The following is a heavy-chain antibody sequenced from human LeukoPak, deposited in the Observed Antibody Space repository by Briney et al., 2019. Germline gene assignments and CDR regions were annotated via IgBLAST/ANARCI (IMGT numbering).Heavy chain of an antibody. J-gene: IGHJ3*02. CDR3: ARDGHRRCHYDCSGREDAFDI. V-gene: IGHV1-18*01. D-gene: IGHD3-22*01. Sequence: GASVKVSCKASGYTFTSYGISWVRQAPGQGLEWMGWISAYNGNTNYAQKLQGRVTMTTDTSTSTAYMEVRSLRSDDTAVYYCARDGHRRCHYDCSGREDAFDIWGQGTMVTVSS. CDR2: ISAYNGNT. CDR1: GYTFTSYG.